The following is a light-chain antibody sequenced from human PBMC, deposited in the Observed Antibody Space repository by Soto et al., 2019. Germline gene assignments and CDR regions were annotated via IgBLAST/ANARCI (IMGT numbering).Light chain of an antibody. V-gene: IGLV1-47*01. CDR3: ASWDDSLSGYV. Sequence: QSVLTQPPSTSGTPGQRVTISCSGSSSNIGSNTVNWYRHLPGTAPKLLISMNDQRPSGVPDRFSGSKSGTSASLAISGLRSEDEADYYCASWDDSLSGYVFGTGTKLTVL. CDR1: SSNIGSNT. CDR2: MND. J-gene: IGLJ1*01.